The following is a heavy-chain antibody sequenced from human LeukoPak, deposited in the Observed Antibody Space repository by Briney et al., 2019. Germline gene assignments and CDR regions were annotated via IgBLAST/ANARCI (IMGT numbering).Heavy chain of an antibody. V-gene: IGHV1-3*01. CDR3: ARRVQDYYYYYGMDV. J-gene: IGHJ6*02. D-gene: IGHD3-10*01. Sequence: ASEKVSCKASGYTFTSYAMHWVRQAPGQRLEWMGWINAGNGNTKYSQKFQGRVTITRDTSASTAYMELSSLRSEDTAVYYCARRVQDYYYYYGMDVWGQGTTVTVSS. CDR1: GYTFTSYA. CDR2: INAGNGNT.